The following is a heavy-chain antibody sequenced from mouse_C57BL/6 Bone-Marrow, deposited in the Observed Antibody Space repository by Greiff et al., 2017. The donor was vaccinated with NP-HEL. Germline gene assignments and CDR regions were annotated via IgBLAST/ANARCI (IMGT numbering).Heavy chain of an antibody. V-gene: IGHV5-9-1*02. CDR1: GFTFSSYA. CDR2: ISSGGDYI. J-gene: IGHJ2*01. Sequence: EVKLMESGEGLVKPGGSLKLSCAASGFTFSSYAMSWVRQTPEKRLEWVAYISSGGDYIYYADTVQGRFTISRDNARNTLYLQMSSLKSEDTAMYYCTRDRDGPPYFDYWGQGTTLTVSS. D-gene: IGHD2-3*01. CDR3: TRDRDGPPYFDY.